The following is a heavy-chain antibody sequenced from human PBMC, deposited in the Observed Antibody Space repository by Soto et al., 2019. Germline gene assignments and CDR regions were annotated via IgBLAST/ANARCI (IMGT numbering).Heavy chain of an antibody. J-gene: IGHJ5*02. CDR2: IVLGNGNT. Sequence: QMHLVQSGPEVKRPGTSLKVSCKASGFTFSSSAVQWVGQARGQPLEWIGWIVLGNGNTNYAQKFQQRVTITRDMSTSTAYMEVRSLTYEDTAVYYCATRIGNIGWYWLDTWGQGTLVTVSS. V-gene: IGHV1-58*01. D-gene: IGHD6-19*01. CDR1: GFTFSSSA. CDR3: ATRIGNIGWYWLDT.